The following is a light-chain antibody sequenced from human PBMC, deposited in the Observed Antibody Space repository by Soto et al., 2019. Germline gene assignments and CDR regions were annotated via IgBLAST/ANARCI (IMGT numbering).Light chain of an antibody. V-gene: IGKV4-1*01. CDR2: WAS. CDR3: QQYYTSPIT. J-gene: IGKJ4*01. Sequence: DIVMTQSPDSLAVFLGERATITCKSSQSILYSSNNANYLAWFQQKPGQPPKLLIYWASTRQYGVPDRFAGRGSGTDFTLTISSLQAEDVAVYYCQQYYTSPITFGGGTKVEIK. CDR1: QSILYSSNNANY.